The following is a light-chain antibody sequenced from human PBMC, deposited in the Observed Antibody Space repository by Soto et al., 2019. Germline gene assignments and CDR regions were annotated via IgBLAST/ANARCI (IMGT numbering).Light chain of an antibody. CDR1: SGHSNYA. CDR2: VNSDGSH. CDR3: QTWGTGIPPVWV. V-gene: IGLV4-69*01. Sequence: QPVLTQSPSASASLGASVKLTCTLSSGHSNYAIAWHQQQPEKAPRYLMKVNSDGSHSKGGGIPDRFSGSSSGAERYLTISSLQSEDEADYYCQTWGTGIPPVWVFGGGTKLTVL. J-gene: IGLJ2*01.